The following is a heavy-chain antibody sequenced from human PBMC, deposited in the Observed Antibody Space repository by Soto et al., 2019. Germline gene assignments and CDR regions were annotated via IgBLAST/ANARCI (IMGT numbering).Heavy chain of an antibody. J-gene: IGHJ6*02. CDR1: GGSISSSSYY. Sequence: QLQLQESGPGLVKPSETLSLTCTVSGGSISSSSYYWGWIRQPPGKGLEWIGSIYYSGSTYYNPSLKSRVTISVDTSKNQFSLKLSSVTAADTAVYYCARHPYRSRMVRGVPFYYGMDVWGQGTTVTVSS. V-gene: IGHV4-39*01. CDR3: ARHPYRSRMVRGVPFYYGMDV. D-gene: IGHD3-10*01. CDR2: IYYSGST.